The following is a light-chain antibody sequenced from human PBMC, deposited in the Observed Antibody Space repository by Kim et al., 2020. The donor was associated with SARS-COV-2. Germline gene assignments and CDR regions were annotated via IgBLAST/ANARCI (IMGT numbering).Light chain of an antibody. CDR2: GAF. Sequence: VSPGERASLSCKASQSVSPNLAWYQQKPGQAPKLLIFGAFTRATGFPARFSGSASGTEFTLTIDNVQSEDFAFYYCQQYNSWPLTFGGGTKVDIK. J-gene: IGKJ4*01. CDR3: QQYNSWPLT. V-gene: IGKV3-15*01. CDR1: QSVSPN.